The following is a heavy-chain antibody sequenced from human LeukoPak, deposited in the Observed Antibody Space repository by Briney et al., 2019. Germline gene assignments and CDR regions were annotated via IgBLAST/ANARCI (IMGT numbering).Heavy chain of an antibody. CDR1: GYTFTSYY. V-gene: IGHV1-46*01. CDR2: INPSGGST. CDR3: ARDRSVTDAFDI. J-gene: IGHJ3*02. Sequence: ASVKVSCKASGYTFTSYYMHWVRQAPGQGLEWMGIINPSGGSTSCAQKFQGRVTMTRDTSTSTVYMELSSLRSEDTAVYYCARDRSVTDAFDIWGQGTMVTVSS. D-gene: IGHD4-17*01.